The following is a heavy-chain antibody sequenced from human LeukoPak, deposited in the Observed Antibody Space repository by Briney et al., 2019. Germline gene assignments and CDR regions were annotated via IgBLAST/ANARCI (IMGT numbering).Heavy chain of an antibody. CDR1: GLTFSRYA. J-gene: IGHJ4*02. CDR2: ISGSGAGT. Sequence: GGSLRLSCAASGLTFSRYAMTWVRQAPGKGLEWVSTISGSGAGTYYTDSVKGRFNISRDNSKNTLYLQVNSLRAEDTAMYFCAKSHDSSGYAHFDYWGQGTLVTVSS. V-gene: IGHV3-23*01. CDR3: AKSHDSSGYAHFDY. D-gene: IGHD3-22*01.